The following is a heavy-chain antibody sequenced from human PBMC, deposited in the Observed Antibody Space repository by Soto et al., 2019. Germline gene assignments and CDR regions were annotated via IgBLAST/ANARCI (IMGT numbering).Heavy chain of an antibody. V-gene: IGHV4-31*03. CDR2: IYYIGTT. CDR1: GGSIRNGNYY. Sequence: QVQLQESGPGLVKASQTLSLTCTVSGGSIRNGNYYLSWIRQLPGKGLEWIGNIYYIGTTSYNPSLKSRVIISIDTSKNQFSLELTSMLAEDTAVYYCAKNETTRPGFDPWGQGTLVTVSS. J-gene: IGHJ5*02. CDR3: AKNETTRPGFDP. D-gene: IGHD1-1*01.